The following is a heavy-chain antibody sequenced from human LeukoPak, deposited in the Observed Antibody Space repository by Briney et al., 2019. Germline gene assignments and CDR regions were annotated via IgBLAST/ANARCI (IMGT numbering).Heavy chain of an antibody. J-gene: IGHJ4*02. CDR1: GFAFSSYT. V-gene: IGHV3-21*01. CDR3: AREFRAAAGKSFDY. CDR2: ISMSSSHI. D-gene: IGHD6-13*01. Sequence: GGSLRLSCAASGFAFSSYTMSWVRQAPGKGLEWVSSISMSSSHIYYAGSMKGRFTISRDNAKNSLYLQMNSPRAEDTAAYYCAREFRAAAGKSFDYWGQGTLVAVSS.